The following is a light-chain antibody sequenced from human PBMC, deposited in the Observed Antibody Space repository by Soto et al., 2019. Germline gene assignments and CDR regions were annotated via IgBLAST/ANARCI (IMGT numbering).Light chain of an antibody. Sequence: DIQMTQSPSSLSASVGDRVTITCRASQSISSYLNWYQQKPGKAPKLLIYAASSLLSGVPSRFSGSGPGTDFTLTISSLQPEDFATYYCQQSYSTPYTFGQGTKLEIK. CDR2: AAS. V-gene: IGKV1-39*01. J-gene: IGKJ2*01. CDR3: QQSYSTPYT. CDR1: QSISSY.